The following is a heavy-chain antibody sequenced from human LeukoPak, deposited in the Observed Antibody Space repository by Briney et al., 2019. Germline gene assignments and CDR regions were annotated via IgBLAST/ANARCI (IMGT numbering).Heavy chain of an antibody. Sequence: TGGSLRLSCAASGFTFSTYTMAWVRQAPGGGLEWVSGISGEGYSTYYADSVKGRFATSRDNSKSTLYLQMNSLRAEDTAVYYCAKDFGRNLGGPGYWGRGTRVTVSS. CDR3: AKDFGRNLGGPGY. J-gene: IGHJ4*02. CDR1: GFTFSTYT. D-gene: IGHD3-10*01. CDR2: ISGEGYST. V-gene: IGHV3-23*01.